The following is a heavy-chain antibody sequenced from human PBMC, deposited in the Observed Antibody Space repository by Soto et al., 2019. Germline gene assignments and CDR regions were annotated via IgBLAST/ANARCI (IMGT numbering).Heavy chain of an antibody. J-gene: IGHJ4*02. CDR3: ARAASSAVSIFDY. V-gene: IGHV1-18*04. CDR1: GYTFTGIG. D-gene: IGHD4-17*01. Sequence: QVQLVQSGAEVKKPGASVKVSCKAAGYTFTGIGFSWVRQAPGPGLEWKGWISGYNDKTDYAQKIQGRVTVTKDTSTSTAYMELRSLRSDDTAVYYCARAASSAVSIFDYWGQGTLVTVSS. CDR2: ISGYNDKT.